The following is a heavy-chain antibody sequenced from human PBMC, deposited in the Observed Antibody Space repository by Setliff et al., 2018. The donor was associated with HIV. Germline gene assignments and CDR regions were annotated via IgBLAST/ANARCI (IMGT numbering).Heavy chain of an antibody. J-gene: IGHJ4*02. D-gene: IGHD3-22*01. CDR2: FFYSGST. CDR1: GGSISTRGYC. V-gene: IGHV4-39*01. Sequence: SETLSLTCTVSGGSISTRGYCWGWVRQPPGKGLEWIGSFFYSGSTYYNPSPKSRLTISVDTPNNQFSLRLRSVTAADTAVYYCARLVDYYDSSDNDFWGQGTLVTVSS. CDR3: ARLVDYYDSSDNDF.